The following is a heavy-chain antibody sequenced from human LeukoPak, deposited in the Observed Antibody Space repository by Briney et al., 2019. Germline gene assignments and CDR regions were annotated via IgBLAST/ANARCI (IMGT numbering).Heavy chain of an antibody. CDR1: GLTFSSYA. V-gene: IGHV3-23*01. CDR2: ISGSGGST. CDR3: AKDQIAVAGFIFDY. D-gene: IGHD6-19*01. Sequence: RGSLRLSCAASGLTFSSYAMSWVRQAPGKVLEWVSAISGSGGSTYYADSVKGRFTISRDNSKNTLYLQMNSLRAEDTAVYYCAKDQIAVAGFIFDYWGQGTLVTVSS. J-gene: IGHJ4*02.